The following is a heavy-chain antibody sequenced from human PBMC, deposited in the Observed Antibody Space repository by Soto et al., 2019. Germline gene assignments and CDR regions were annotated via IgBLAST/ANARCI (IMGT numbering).Heavy chain of an antibody. Sequence: QVPLVQSGAEVKKPGASVKVSCKASGYTFTTYGITWVRQAPGQGLEWVGWISAHDGHTSYAQKLQDRVTMTTDTSTSTAFMDLRSLRSDDSAVYYCARGQGQYCSGGSCYANYYYSGMDVWGQGTTVTVSS. CDR1: GYTFTTYG. CDR2: ISAHDGHT. D-gene: IGHD2-15*01. J-gene: IGHJ6*02. V-gene: IGHV1-18*01. CDR3: ARGQGQYCSGGSCYANYYYSGMDV.